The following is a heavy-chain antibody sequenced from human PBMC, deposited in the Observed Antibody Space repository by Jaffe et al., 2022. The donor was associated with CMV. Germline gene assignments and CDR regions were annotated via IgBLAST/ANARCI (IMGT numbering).Heavy chain of an antibody. V-gene: IGHV3-23*01. CDR3: AKDSLRWWERAGGGKASGFDY. Sequence: EVQLLESGGGLVQPGGSLRLSCAASGFTFSSYAMSWVRQAPGKGLEWVSAISGSGGSTYYADSVKGRFTISRDNSKNTLYLQMNSLRAEDTAVYYCAKDSLRWWERAGGGKASGFDYWGQGTLVTVSS. J-gene: IGHJ4*02. CDR1: GFTFSSYA. D-gene: IGHD1-26*01. CDR2: ISGSGGST.